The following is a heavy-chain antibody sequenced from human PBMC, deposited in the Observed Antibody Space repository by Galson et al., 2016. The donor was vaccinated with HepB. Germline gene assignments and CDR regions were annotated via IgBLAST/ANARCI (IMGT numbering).Heavy chain of an antibody. CDR3: ARHERYCSGGSCYHDAFDI. D-gene: IGHD2-15*01. Sequence: SVKVSCKASGYTFTDYYMHWVRQAPGQGLEWMGWINPDIGGTNYARQFQGRVTMTRDTSISTAYMELSSLKSDDTAIYYCARHERYCSGGSCYHDAFDIWGQGTMVTVSS. CDR2: INPDIGGT. CDR1: GYTFTDYY. J-gene: IGHJ3*02. V-gene: IGHV1-2*02.